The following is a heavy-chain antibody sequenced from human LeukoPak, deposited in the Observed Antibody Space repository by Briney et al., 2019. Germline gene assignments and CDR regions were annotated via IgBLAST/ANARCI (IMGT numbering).Heavy chain of an antibody. J-gene: IGHJ4*02. V-gene: IGHV1-2*02. Sequence: ASVKVSCKASGYTFTGHYMHWVRQAPGQGLEWMGWINPNSGGTNYAQKFQGRVTMTRDTSISTAYMELSRLRSDDTAVYYRASGRFLEWLLHDYWGQGTLVTVSS. CDR2: INPNSGGT. CDR1: GYTFTGHY. CDR3: ASGRFLEWLLHDY. D-gene: IGHD3-3*01.